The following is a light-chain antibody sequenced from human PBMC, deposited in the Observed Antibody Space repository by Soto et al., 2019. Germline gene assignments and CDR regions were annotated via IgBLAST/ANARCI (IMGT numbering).Light chain of an antibody. J-gene: IGKJ1*01. CDR3: QQRSNWPRT. CDR2: DAS. V-gene: IGKV3-11*01. Sequence: LLRPAPSSRSLSPGDRSNLSCRASQSVSSYLAWYQQKPGQAPRLVIYDASKRATGIPARFSGSLSGTGFTLTVSSLEPEDFAVYSCQQRSNWPRTFGQGTKVDIK. CDR1: QSVSSY.